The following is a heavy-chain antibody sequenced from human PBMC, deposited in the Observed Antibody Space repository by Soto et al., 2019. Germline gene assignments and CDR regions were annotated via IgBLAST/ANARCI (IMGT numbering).Heavy chain of an antibody. D-gene: IGHD1-26*01. CDR2: MYYVGST. CDR3: ARDKGGPIDY. J-gene: IGHJ4*02. CDR1: GGSVSSGSYY. V-gene: IGHV4-61*01. Sequence: PSETLSLTCTVSGGSVSSGSYYWSWIRQPPGKGLEWIGNMYYVGSTNYNPSLKGRVTISIDTSRNQFSLRLSSVTAADTAVYYCARDKGGPIDYWGQGILVTVSS.